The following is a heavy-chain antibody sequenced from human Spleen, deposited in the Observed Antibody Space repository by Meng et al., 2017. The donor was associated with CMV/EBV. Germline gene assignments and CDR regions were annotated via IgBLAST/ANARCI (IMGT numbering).Heavy chain of an antibody. D-gene: IGHD2-2*01. V-gene: IGHV1-2*02. J-gene: IGHJ6*02. CDR3: ARERYLEPAASPDYVYFGMDV. CDR2: INPYSGGT. CDR1: GFPFIGYY. Sequence: ASVKVSCKTSGFPFIGYYIHWVRQAPGQGLEWMGWINPYSGGTNFAQKFQGRVTMTADTSITTAYIQLSSLRSDDTATYFCARERYLEPAASPDYVYFGMDVWGQGTTVTVSS.